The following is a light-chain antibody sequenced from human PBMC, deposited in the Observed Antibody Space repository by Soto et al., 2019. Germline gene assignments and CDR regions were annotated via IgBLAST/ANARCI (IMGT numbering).Light chain of an antibody. Sequence: QSVLTQSPSASGTPGQRVTISCSGSSSNIGSNPVNWYQHLPGTAPKLLIYSNNQRPSGVPDRFSGSKSGTSASLAISGLQSADEADYYCAAWDDSLFGYVFGTGTKLTVL. CDR3: AAWDDSLFGYV. J-gene: IGLJ1*01. CDR2: SNN. V-gene: IGLV1-44*01. CDR1: SSNIGSNP.